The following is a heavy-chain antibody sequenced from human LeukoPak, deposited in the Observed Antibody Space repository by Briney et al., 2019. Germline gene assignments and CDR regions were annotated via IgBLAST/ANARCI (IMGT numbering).Heavy chain of an antibody. D-gene: IGHD6-19*01. V-gene: IGHV1-2*02. CDR2: INPHSGGT. J-gene: IGHJ6*03. CDR1: GYTFTGYY. CDR3: ARSVEIAVAGTRGYYYYYMDV. Sequence: ASVKVSCKASGYTFTGYYIQWVRQAPGQGLEWMGWINPHSGGTNYAQEFQGRVTMTRDTSISTAYMELSSLRSEDTAVYYCARSVEIAVAGTRGYYYYYMDVWGKGTAVTISS.